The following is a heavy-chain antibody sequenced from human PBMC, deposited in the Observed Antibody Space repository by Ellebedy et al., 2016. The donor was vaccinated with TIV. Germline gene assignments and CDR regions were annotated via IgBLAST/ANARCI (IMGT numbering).Heavy chain of an antibody. Sequence: ASVKVSCXASGYSFTDYFMHWLRQAPGQGLEWMGWISVYNGNTNYAQKLQGRVTMTTDTSTSTAYMELRSLRSDDTAMYYCARDRGELDFDYWGQGTLVTVSS. CDR1: GYSFTDYF. CDR3: ARDRGELDFDY. V-gene: IGHV1-18*04. CDR2: ISVYNGNT. D-gene: IGHD3-10*01. J-gene: IGHJ4*02.